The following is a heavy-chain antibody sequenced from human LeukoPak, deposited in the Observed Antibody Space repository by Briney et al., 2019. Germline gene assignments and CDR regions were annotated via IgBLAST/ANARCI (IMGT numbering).Heavy chain of an antibody. CDR3: AKATGTLGN. J-gene: IGHJ4*02. CDR2: ISGSGGST. CDR1: GFTFSSYG. Sequence: PGGTLRLTCADSGFTFSSYGISWVRQAPGKGLEWVSAISGSGGSTYYADSVKGRFTISRDNSKNTLYLQMNSLTAEDTAIYYCAKATGTLGNWGQGTLVTVSS. V-gene: IGHV3-23*01. D-gene: IGHD1-1*01.